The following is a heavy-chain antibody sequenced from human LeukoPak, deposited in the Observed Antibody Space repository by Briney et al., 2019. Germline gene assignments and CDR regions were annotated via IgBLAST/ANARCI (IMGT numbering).Heavy chain of an antibody. CDR3: ARDPNYDILTGYYADAFDI. CDR1: GFTFSDYY. Sequence: GGSLRLSCAASGFTFSDYYMSWIRQAPGKGLEWVSYISSSGSTIYYADSVKGRFTISRDNAKNSLYLQMNSLRAEHTAVYYCARDPNYDILTGYYADAFDIWGQGTMVTVSS. J-gene: IGHJ3*02. D-gene: IGHD3-9*01. V-gene: IGHV3-11*04. CDR2: ISSSGSTI.